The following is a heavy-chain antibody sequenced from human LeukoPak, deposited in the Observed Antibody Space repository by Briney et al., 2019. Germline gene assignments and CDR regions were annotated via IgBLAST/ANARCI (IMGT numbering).Heavy chain of an antibody. J-gene: IGHJ4*02. CDR1: GFTFSGYG. CDR3: ARCPESSGYYYELDS. CDR2: ISYHGNNK. V-gene: IGHV3-30*03. Sequence: PGGSLRLSCAASGFTFSGYGMRWVRQAPGKGLEWVAVISYHGNNKYYADSVKGRFTISRDNSKNTLYLQMNSLRAEDTAVYYCARCPESSGYYYELDSWGQGTLVTVSS. D-gene: IGHD3-22*01.